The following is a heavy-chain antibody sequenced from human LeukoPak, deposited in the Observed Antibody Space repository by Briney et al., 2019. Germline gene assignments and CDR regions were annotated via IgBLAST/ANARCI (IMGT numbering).Heavy chain of an antibody. V-gene: IGHV4-34*01. D-gene: IGHD1-1*01. CDR1: GGSISSYF. CDR2: ISHSGST. Sequence: PSETLSLTCTVSGGSISSYFWSWIRQPPGKGLEWIGEISHSGSTNYNPSLKSRVSTSFDTSKNQFSLKLSSVTAADTAVYYCARGSLGPRLNVWGQGTLVTVSS. J-gene: IGHJ4*02. CDR3: ARGSLGPRLNV.